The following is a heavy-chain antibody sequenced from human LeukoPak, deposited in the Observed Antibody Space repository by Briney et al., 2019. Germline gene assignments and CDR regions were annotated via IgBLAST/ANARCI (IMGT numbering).Heavy chain of an antibody. Sequence: SGGSLRLSCAASGFTFDDYAMHWVRQAPGKGLEWVSLISGDGDSTYYADSVKGRFTISRDNSKNSLYLQMNSLRTGDTALYYCAKDLIEINYGGNSHSSYWGQGTLVTVSS. D-gene: IGHD4-23*01. CDR1: GFTFDDYA. V-gene: IGHV3-43*02. CDR3: AKDLIEINYGGNSHSSY. J-gene: IGHJ4*02. CDR2: ISGDGDST.